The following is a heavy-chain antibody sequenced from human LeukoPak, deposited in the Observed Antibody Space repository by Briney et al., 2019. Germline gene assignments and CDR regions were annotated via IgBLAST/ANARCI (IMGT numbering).Heavy chain of an antibody. D-gene: IGHD2-2*01. CDR2: ISGDGGST. J-gene: IGHJ5*02. Sequence: GGSLRLSCAASGFTFDDYAMHWVRQAPGKGLEWVSLISGDGGSTYYADSVKGRFTISRDNSKNSLYLQMNSLRTEDTALYYCAKDNRGGYCSSTSCDAWFDPWGQGTLVTVSS. CDR1: GFTFDDYA. V-gene: IGHV3-43*02. CDR3: AKDNRGGYCSSTSCDAWFDP.